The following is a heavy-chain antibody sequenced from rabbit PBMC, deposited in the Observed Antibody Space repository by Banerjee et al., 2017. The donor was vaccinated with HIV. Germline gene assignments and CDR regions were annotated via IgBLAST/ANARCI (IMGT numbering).Heavy chain of an antibody. D-gene: IGHD7-1*01. CDR3: GRDRDGYSLFQL. CDR1: GSDISSNA. J-gene: IGHJ4*01. V-gene: IGHV1S47*01. CDR2: IYSSNGDK. Sequence: QEQLVESGGGLVQPEGSLTLTCKASGSDISSNAMCWVRQAPGKGLELIACIYSSNGDKWYASWVNGRFTISRSTSLNTVDLKMTSLTVADTATYFCGRDRDGYSLFQLWGPGTLVTVS.